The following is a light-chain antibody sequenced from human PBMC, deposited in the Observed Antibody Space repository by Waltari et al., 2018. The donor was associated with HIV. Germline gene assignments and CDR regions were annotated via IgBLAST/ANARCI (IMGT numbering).Light chain of an antibody. J-gene: IGLJ3*02. CDR1: SSNIGAGYD. Sequence: QSVLTQPPSVSGAPGQRVTISCTGSSSNIGAGYDVQWYQQLPGTTPNLLVYGNRNRPSGVPDRFSGSKSATSASLAITGLQAEDEADYYCQSYDNSLSAWVCGGGTKLTVL. CDR2: GNR. CDR3: QSYDNSLSAWV. V-gene: IGLV1-40*01.